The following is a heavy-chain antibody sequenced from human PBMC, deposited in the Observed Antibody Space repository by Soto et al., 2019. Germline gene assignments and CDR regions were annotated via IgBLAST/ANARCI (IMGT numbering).Heavy chain of an antibody. J-gene: IGHJ4*02. CDR3: AKGSKGTPHILRDYFDY. CDR1: GFTFSSYA. D-gene: IGHD1-1*01. V-gene: IGHV3-23*01. Sequence: GGSLRLSCAASGFTFSSYAMSWVRKAPGKGLEWVSAISGSGGSTYYADSVKGRFTISRDNSKNTLYLQMNSLRAEDTAVYYCAKGSKGTPHILRDYFDYWGQGTLVTVSS. CDR2: ISGSGGST.